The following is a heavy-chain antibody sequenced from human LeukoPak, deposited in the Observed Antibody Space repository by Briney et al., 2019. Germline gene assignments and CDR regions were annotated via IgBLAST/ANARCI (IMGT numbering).Heavy chain of an antibody. CDR3: VRRKPRQTFDY. Sequence: SQTLSLTCTVSGGSISSGGYYWSWIRQHPGKGLEWIGYIYYSGSTYYNPSLKSRVTISIDTSKNQFSLKLNSVTAADTAVYYCVRRKPRQTFDYWSQGTLVTVSS. CDR2: IYYSGST. V-gene: IGHV4-31*03. CDR1: GGSISSGGYY. J-gene: IGHJ4*02.